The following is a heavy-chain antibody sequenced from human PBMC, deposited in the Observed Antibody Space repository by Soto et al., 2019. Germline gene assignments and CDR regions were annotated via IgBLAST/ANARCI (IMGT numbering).Heavy chain of an antibody. J-gene: IGHJ1*01. CDR1: GFTLDDYA. D-gene: IGHD6-13*01. CDR2: INWNSGSI. CDR3: VKDESINWYSGHFRH. Sequence: GGALRLSCAASGFTLDDYAMHWVRQVPGKGLEWVSGINWNSGSIGYADSVKGRFAISRDNAKNSLHLQMNSLRAEDTAFYYCVKDESINWYSGHFRHWGQGTLVTVSS. V-gene: IGHV3-9*01.